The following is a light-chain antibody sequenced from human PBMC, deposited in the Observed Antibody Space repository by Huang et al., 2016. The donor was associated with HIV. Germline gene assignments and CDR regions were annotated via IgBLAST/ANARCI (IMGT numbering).Light chain of an antibody. CDR3: QQYYHNPRT. J-gene: IGKJ4*01. V-gene: IGKV4-1*01. CDR2: GAS. CDR1: QSLFFSFNKRSY. Sequence: DTVMTQSPDSLTVSLCERATINCRSSQSLFFSFNKRSYLAWYQKKPGQPPKLVISGASALECGVPYRFSGSGSETDFTLTINSLQAEDVAVYYCQQYYHNPRTFGGGTKVEI.